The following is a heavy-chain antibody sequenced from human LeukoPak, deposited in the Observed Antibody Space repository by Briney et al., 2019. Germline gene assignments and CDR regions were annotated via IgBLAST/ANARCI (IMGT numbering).Heavy chain of an antibody. CDR3: ARGVVGTTTGAYSFDY. D-gene: IGHD1-26*01. J-gene: IGHJ4*02. V-gene: IGHV1-69*01. CDR2: IIPIFGTA. Sequence: GSSVKVSCKASGGTFSSYAISGVRQAPGQGLEWMGGIIPIFGTANYAQKFQGRVTIIADESTSTAYMELSSLRSEDTAVYYCARGVVGTTTGAYSFDYWGRGTLVTVSS. CDR1: GGTFSSYA.